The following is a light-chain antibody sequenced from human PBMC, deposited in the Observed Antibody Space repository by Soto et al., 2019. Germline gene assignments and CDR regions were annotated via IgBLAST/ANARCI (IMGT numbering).Light chain of an antibody. CDR3: QQRSNWPPGT. V-gene: IGKV3-11*01. CDR2: DAS. J-gene: IGKJ1*01. CDR1: QSVSSY. Sequence: EIVLTQSPATLSLSPGERATLSCRASQSVSSYLAWYQQKPGQAPRLLIYDASNRATGIPARFSGSGSGTDFTLTISSLEPEDFAVYYCQQRSNWPPGTCGQGTKVE.